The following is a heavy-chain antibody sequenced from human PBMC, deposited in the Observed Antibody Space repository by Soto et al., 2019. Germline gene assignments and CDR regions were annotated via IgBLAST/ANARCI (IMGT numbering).Heavy chain of an antibody. Sequence: GGSLRLSCAASGFTFSSYAMSWVRQAPGKGLEWVSAISGSGGSTYYADSVKGRFTISRDNSKNTLYLQMNSLRAEDTAVYYCAKHPRDYDILTGNPGHMDVWGQGTTVTVSS. D-gene: IGHD3-9*01. CDR2: ISGSGGST. CDR1: GFTFSSYA. CDR3: AKHPRDYDILTGNPGHMDV. J-gene: IGHJ6*02. V-gene: IGHV3-23*01.